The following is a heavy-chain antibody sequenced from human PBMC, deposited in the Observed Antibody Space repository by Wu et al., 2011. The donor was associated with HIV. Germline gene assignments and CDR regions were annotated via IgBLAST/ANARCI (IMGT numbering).Heavy chain of an antibody. V-gene: IGHV1-8*02. CDR2: MNPDLHNT. J-gene: IGHJ4*02. CDR3: ARVWIPLAGPYFDY. D-gene: IGHD6-19*01. Sequence: MKKPGASVKVSCKASGYTFSSYDINWVRQAAGQGLEWMGWMNPDLHNTGYAEKFQGRVTTTWNTSISTAYMELSSLKSEDTAVYYCARVWIPLAGPYFDYWGQGTLVIASS. CDR1: GYTFSSYD.